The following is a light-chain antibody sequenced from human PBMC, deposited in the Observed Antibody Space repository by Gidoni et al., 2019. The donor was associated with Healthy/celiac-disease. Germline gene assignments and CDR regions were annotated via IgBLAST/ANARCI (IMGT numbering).Light chain of an antibody. V-gene: IGKV3-15*01. CDR1: QGVSSN. CDR3: QQYKNWPLT. Sequence: IVMTQSPATLSVSLGERATLSCMASQGVSSNLAWYQQKPGQAPRLLIYGASTRATGIPARFSGSGSGTDFTLTISSLQSEDFAVYYCQQYKNWPLTFGGGIKVEIK. J-gene: IGKJ4*01. CDR2: GAS.